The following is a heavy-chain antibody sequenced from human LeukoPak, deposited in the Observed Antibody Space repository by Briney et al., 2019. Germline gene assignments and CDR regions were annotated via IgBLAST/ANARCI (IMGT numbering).Heavy chain of an antibody. V-gene: IGHV1-46*01. CDR3: ARVSSYCSGGSCYDNWFDP. CDR1: GYTFTSYY. CDR2: INPSGGST. Sequence: GASVKVSCKASGYTFTSYYMHWVRQAPGQGLEWMGIINPSGGSTSYAQKFQGRVTMTRNTSISTAYMELSSLRSEDTAVYYCARVSSYCSGGSCYDNWFDPWGQGTLVTVSS. J-gene: IGHJ5*02. D-gene: IGHD2-15*01.